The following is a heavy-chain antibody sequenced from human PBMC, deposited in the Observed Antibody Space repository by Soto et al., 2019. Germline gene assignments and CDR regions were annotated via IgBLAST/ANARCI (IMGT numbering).Heavy chain of an antibody. V-gene: IGHV1-69*01. D-gene: IGHD2-2*01. Sequence: QVQLVQSGAEVKKPGSSVKVSCKASGGTFSSYAISWVRQAPGQGLEWMGGITPISDTTNHAQKFQGRVTITADESTSTAYMELSSLRSEDTAVYYCARSQGSSTSLEIYYYYYYGMDVWGQGTTVTVSS. J-gene: IGHJ6*02. CDR3: ARSQGSSTSLEIYYYYYYGMDV. CDR2: ITPISDTT. CDR1: GGTFSSYA.